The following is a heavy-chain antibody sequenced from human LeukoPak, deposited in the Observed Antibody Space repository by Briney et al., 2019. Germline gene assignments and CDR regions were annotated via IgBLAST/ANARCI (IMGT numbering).Heavy chain of an antibody. J-gene: IGHJ1*01. Sequence: GGSLRLSCAASGFAFSNYGMNWVRQAPGKGLEWVANINEDGSEKSYVDSVEGRFTISRDNSKNTLYLQMNSLRAEDTAVYYCAKVKWAAAGAEYFQHWGQGTLVTVSS. CDR3: AKVKWAAAGAEYFQH. D-gene: IGHD6-13*01. V-gene: IGHV3-7*03. CDR2: INEDGSEK. CDR1: GFAFSNYG.